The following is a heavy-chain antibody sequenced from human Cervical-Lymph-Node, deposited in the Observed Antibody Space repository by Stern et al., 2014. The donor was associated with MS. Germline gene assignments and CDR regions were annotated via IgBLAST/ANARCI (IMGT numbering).Heavy chain of an antibody. CDR3: ARAPGDYELDH. CDR1: GFNFRTYA. D-gene: IGHD3-22*01. Sequence: VQLEESGGGVVQPGRSLRLSCAASGFNFRTYAMHWVRQAPGKGLEWVTVISYDGRTKYYADSVKGRFTISRDNSKNTLYLQMNSLRVEDTAMYYCARAPGDYELDHWGQGALITVSS. V-gene: IGHV3-30*04. CDR2: ISYDGRTK. J-gene: IGHJ4*02.